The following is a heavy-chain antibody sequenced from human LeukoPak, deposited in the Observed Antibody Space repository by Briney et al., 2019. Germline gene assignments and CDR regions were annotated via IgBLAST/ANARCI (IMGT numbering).Heavy chain of an antibody. CDR2: INPSGGST. CDR1: GGTFSSYA. Sequence: ASVKVSCTASGGTFSSYAISWVRQAPGQGLEWMGIINPSGGSTSYAQKFQGRVTMTRDTSTSTVYMELSSLRSEDTAVYYCATSGTHAEFRYDYWGQGTLVTVSS. D-gene: IGHD3-10*01. CDR3: ATSGTHAEFRYDY. J-gene: IGHJ4*02. V-gene: IGHV1-46*01.